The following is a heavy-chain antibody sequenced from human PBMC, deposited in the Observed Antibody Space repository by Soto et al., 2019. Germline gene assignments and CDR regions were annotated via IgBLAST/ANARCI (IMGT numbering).Heavy chain of an antibody. CDR3: ARAIAGYYGSGSYSFDY. J-gene: IGHJ4*02. CDR2: INTNGGIT. D-gene: IGHD3-10*01. V-gene: IGHV3-64*01. Sequence: EVQLVESGGGLVQPGGSLRLSCAASGFTFSSYAMNWVRQAPGKGLEFVSDINTNGGITYYANSVKGRFTISRDNSKNTLYLQMGSLRAEDMAVYYCARAIAGYYGSGSYSFDYWGQGTLVTVSS. CDR1: GFTFSSYA.